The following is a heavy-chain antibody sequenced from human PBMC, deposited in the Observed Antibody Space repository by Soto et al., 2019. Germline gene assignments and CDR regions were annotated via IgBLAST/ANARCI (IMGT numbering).Heavy chain of an antibody. Sequence: QVQLQESGPGLVKPSQTLSLTCTVSGGSISSGGYYWSWIRQHPGKGLEWIGYIYYSGSTYYNPSLKSRVTIAGDTSKNQFSLKLSSGTAADTAVYYGARVLYDYVWGSYRPYYVDYWGQGTLVTVSS. J-gene: IGHJ4*02. CDR2: IYYSGST. V-gene: IGHV4-31*03. CDR3: ARVLYDYVWGSYRPYYVDY. CDR1: GGSISSGGYY. D-gene: IGHD3-16*02.